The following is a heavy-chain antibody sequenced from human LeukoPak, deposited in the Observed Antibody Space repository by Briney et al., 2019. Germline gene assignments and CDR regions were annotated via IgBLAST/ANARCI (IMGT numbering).Heavy chain of an antibody. D-gene: IGHD1-26*01. CDR3: ARDLPIGYYYYMDV. CDR1: GGSISSSSYY. J-gene: IGHJ6*03. V-gene: IGHV4-39*02. CDR2: IYYSGST. Sequence: PSETLSLTCTVSGGSISSSSYYWGWIRQPPGKGLEWIGSIYYSGSTYYNPSLKSRVTISVDTSKNQFSLKLSSVTAADTAVYYCARDLPIGYYYYMDVWGKGTTVTVSS.